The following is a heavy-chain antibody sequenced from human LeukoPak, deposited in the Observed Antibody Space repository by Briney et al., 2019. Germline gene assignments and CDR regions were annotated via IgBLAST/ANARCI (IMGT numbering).Heavy chain of an antibody. D-gene: IGHD1-1*01. CDR2: INPDNGGT. J-gene: IGHJ4*02. Sequence: ASVKVSRKCSGYTFSGYYIHWVRQAPGQGPEWMGWINPDNGGTNYAQKFQGRVTMTRDTSIGTAYMELTRLRSGDTAIYFCARESRNWNFEYWGQGSLVTVSS. CDR3: ARESRNWNFEY. V-gene: IGHV1-2*02. CDR1: GYTFSGYY.